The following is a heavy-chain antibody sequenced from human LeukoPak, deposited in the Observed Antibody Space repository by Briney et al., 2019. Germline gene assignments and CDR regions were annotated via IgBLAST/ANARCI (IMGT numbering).Heavy chain of an antibody. CDR3: ARVDTNYYYYGMDV. J-gene: IGHJ6*02. CDR2: IYYSGST. Sequence: SETLSLTCTVSGGSISSGGYYWSWIRQHPGTGLEWIGYIYYSGSTYYNPSLKSRVTISVDTSKNQFSLKLSSVTAADTAVYYCARVDTNYYYYGMDVWGQGTTVTVSS. CDR1: GGSISSGGYY. D-gene: IGHD3-9*01. V-gene: IGHV4-31*03.